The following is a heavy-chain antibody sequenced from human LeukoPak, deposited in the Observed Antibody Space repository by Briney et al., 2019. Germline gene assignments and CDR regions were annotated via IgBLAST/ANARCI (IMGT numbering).Heavy chain of an antibody. Sequence: GESLKISCKGSGYSFTNYWIAWVRQMPGKGLEWMGIIYPCDSDTRYSPSFQGQVTISADKSITTASLQWSSLKASDTAMYYCARHRDCTNGICYKIDYWGQGTLVTVSS. CDR2: IYPCDSDT. CDR3: ARHRDCTNGICYKIDY. V-gene: IGHV5-51*01. J-gene: IGHJ4*02. D-gene: IGHD2-8*01. CDR1: GYSFTNYW.